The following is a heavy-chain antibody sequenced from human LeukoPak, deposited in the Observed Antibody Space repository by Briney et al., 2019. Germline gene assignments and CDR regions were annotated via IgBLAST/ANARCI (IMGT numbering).Heavy chain of an antibody. V-gene: IGHV4-4*07. CDR2: VFSDGAT. J-gene: IGHJ4*02. Sequence: PSETLSLTCTVSGASLNSYYFTWIRQPAGEGLEWIGRVFSDGATDYNPSLQSRVTMSLDTSKNQVSLKLSSVAAADTAVYYCARTFCSGGNCFHFDYRRQGTLVTVSS. CDR1: GASLNSYY. D-gene: IGHD2-15*01. CDR3: ARTFCSGGNCFHFDY.